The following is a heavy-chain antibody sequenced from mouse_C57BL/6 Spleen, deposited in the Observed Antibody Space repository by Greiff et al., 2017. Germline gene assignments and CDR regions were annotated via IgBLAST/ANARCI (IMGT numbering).Heavy chain of an antibody. CDR2: ISGGGGNT. Sequence: EVQRVESGGGLVKPGGSLKLSCAASGFTFSSYTMSWVRQTPEKRLEWVATISGGGGNTYYPDSVKGRFAISRDNAKNTLYLQMSSLRSEDTALYYCARYDYDGWYFDVWGTGTTVTVSS. CDR3: ARYDYDGWYFDV. V-gene: IGHV5-9*01. CDR1: GFTFSSYT. D-gene: IGHD2-4*01. J-gene: IGHJ1*03.